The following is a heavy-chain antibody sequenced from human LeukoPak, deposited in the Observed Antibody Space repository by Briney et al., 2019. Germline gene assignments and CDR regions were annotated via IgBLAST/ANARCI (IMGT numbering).Heavy chain of an antibody. CDR2: INPSGGST. J-gene: IGHJ6*03. Sequence: GASVKVSCKASGYIFTSYYMHWVRQAPGQGLEWMGIINPSGGSTSYAQKFQGRVTMTRDTSTSTVYMELSSLRSEDTAVYYCARDFWLTGSGSEGAYYYYMDVWGKGTTVTVS. V-gene: IGHV1-46*01. CDR1: GYIFTSYY. D-gene: IGHD3-10*01. CDR3: ARDFWLTGSGSEGAYYYYMDV.